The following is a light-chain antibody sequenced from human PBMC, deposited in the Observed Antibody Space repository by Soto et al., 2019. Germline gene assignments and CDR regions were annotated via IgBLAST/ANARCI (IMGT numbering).Light chain of an antibody. Sequence: QSVLTQPPSASGTPGQRVTISCSGSSSNIGSNTVNLYQQLPGTAPKLLIYSNNQRPSGDPDRFSGSKSGTSASLAISGLQSEDEADYYCAAWDDSLNGWVFGGGTKLTVL. J-gene: IGLJ3*02. CDR1: SSNIGSNT. CDR2: SNN. CDR3: AAWDDSLNGWV. V-gene: IGLV1-44*01.